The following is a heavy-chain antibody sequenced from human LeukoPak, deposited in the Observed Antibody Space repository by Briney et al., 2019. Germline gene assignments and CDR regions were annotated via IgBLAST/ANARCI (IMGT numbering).Heavy chain of an antibody. V-gene: IGHV1-69*05. CDR2: IIHLFGTA. J-gene: IGHJ6*03. Sequence: ASVQVSCKASAGTFSSYAISWVRQAPGQELEWMGGIIHLFGTANYAHKFQRRVTITTDESTSTAYMELSSLRSEDTAVYYCARASDFWSGQPHYYYYDMDVWGKGTTVTVSS. CDR3: ARASDFWSGQPHYYYYDMDV. D-gene: IGHD3-3*01. CDR1: AGTFSSYA.